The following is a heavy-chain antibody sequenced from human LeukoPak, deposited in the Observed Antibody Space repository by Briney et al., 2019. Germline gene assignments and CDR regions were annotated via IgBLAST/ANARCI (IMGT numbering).Heavy chain of an antibody. D-gene: IGHD3-10*01. J-gene: IGHJ4*02. CDR2: IYYSGST. V-gene: IGHV4-59*12. Sequence: SETLSLTCTVSGGSISSYYWSWIRQPPGKGLEWIGYIYYSGSTNYNPSLKSRVTISVDTSKNQFSLKLRYVTAADTAVYYCARGMVRGIIIPLYWGQGTLVIVSS. CDR1: GGSISSYY. CDR3: ARGMVRGIIIPLY.